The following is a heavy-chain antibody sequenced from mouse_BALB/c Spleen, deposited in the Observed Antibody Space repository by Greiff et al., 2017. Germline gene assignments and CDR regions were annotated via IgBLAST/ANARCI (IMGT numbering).Heavy chain of an antibody. Sequence: EVMLVESGPGLVKPSQSLSLTCTVTGYSITSDYAWNWIRQFPGNKLEWMGYISYSGSPSYNPSLKSRISITRDTSKNQFFLQLNSVTTEDTATYYCARSEVPSSMDYWGQGTSVTVSS. D-gene: IGHD2-14*01. J-gene: IGHJ4*01. V-gene: IGHV3-2*02. CDR3: ARSEVPSSMDY. CDR2: ISYSGSP. CDR1: GYSITSDYA.